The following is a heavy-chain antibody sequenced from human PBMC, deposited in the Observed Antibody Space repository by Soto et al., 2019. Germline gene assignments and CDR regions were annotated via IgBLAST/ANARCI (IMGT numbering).Heavy chain of an antibody. J-gene: IGHJ4*02. D-gene: IGHD2-2*01. V-gene: IGHV1-24*01. CDR3: ATGSKYQLLSSYYFDY. CDR1: GYTLTELS. CDR2: FDPEDGET. Sequence: ASVKVSCKVSGYTLTELSMHWVRQAPGKGLEWMGGFDPEDGETIYAQKFQGRVTMTEDTSTDTAYMELSSLRSEDTAVYYCATGSKYQLLSSYYFDYWGQGTLVTVSS.